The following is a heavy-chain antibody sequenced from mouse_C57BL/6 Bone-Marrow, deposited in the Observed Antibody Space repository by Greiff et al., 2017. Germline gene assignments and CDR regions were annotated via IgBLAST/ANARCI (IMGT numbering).Heavy chain of an antibody. CDR3: ARIYSWYFDV. Sequence: EVQLQESGGDLVKPGGSLKLSCAASGFTFSSYGMSWVRQTPNKRLEWVATISSGGSYTYYPDSVKGRFTISRDNAKHTLYLQMSSLKSEDTAMYYCARIYSWYFDVWGTGTTVTVSS. V-gene: IGHV5-6*01. CDR1: GFTFSSYG. D-gene: IGHD1-1*01. J-gene: IGHJ1*03. CDR2: ISSGGSYT.